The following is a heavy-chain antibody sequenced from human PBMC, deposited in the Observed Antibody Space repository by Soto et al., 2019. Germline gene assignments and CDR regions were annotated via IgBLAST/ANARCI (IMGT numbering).Heavy chain of an antibody. Sequence: ESGPTAGEPTQTLTLTCTFSGFSLYTSGVGVGWIRQPPGKALEWLALIYWDDDKRYSPSLKSRLTITKDTPKNQVVLRMTNMDPVDTATYYCAHTEDRDSMKFAHSYGMDFWGRGTTVTVSS. CDR3: AHTEDRDSMKFAHSYGMDF. CDR1: GFSLYTSGVG. D-gene: IGHD4-4*01. CDR2: IYWDDDK. V-gene: IGHV2-5*02. J-gene: IGHJ6*02.